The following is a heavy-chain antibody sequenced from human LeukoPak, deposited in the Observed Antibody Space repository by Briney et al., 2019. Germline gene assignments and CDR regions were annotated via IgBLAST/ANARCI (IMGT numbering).Heavy chain of an antibody. J-gene: IGHJ4*02. V-gene: IGHV4-39*01. CDR2: IYYSGST. CDR1: GGSISSSSYY. CDR3: ARLGYYDSSGYFSYDPLFDY. Sequence: SETLSLTCTVSGGSISSSSYYWGWIRQPPGKGLEWIGSIYYSGSTYYNPSLKSRVTISVDTSKNQFSLKLSSVTAADTAVYYCARLGYYDSSGYFSYDPLFDYWGQGALVIVSS. D-gene: IGHD3-22*01.